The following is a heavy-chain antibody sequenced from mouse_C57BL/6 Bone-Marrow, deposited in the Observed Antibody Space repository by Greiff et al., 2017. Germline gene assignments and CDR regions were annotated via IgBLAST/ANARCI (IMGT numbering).Heavy chain of an antibody. J-gene: IGHJ1*03. D-gene: IGHD2-5*01. Sequence: VQLQQSGAELVRPGASVTLSCKASGYTFTDYEMHWVKQTPVHGLEWIGAIDPATGGTAYNQKFKGKAILTADKSSSTAYMELRSLASEDSAIYYGTRKDYYSNYNWYFDVWGTGTTVTVSS. V-gene: IGHV1-15*01. CDR2: IDPATGGT. CDR3: TRKDYYSNYNWYFDV. CDR1: GYTFTDYE.